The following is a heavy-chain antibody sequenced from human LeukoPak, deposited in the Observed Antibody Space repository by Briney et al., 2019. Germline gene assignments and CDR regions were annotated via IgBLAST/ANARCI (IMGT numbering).Heavy chain of an antibody. CDR3: AKAGGNFVFDY. J-gene: IGHJ4*02. CDR1: GFTFSNYA. V-gene: IGHV3-23*01. Sequence: PGGSLRLSCTTSGFTFSNYAMSWVRQAPGKGLEWVSLIRGSGDSTYYADSVKGRFTISRDNSKSALYLQIDSLRAEDTAIYYCAKAGGNFVFDYWGQGTLVTVSS. D-gene: IGHD1-7*01. CDR2: IRGSGDST.